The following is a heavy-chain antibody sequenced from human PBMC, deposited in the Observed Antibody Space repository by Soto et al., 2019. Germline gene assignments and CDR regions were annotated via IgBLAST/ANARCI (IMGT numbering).Heavy chain of an antibody. Sequence: PSETLSLTCTVSGGSIGNYYWSRIRQPPGKGLEWIGNIYYIGSTNYNPSLKSRVTMSVDTSEIQSSLKLSSVAAAETAVYYCARVETYYYDSSGYGRDAFDIWGQGTMVTVSS. J-gene: IGHJ3*02. CDR3: ARVETYYYDSSGYGRDAFDI. V-gene: IGHV4-59*01. CDR2: IYYIGST. D-gene: IGHD3-22*01. CDR1: GGSIGNYY.